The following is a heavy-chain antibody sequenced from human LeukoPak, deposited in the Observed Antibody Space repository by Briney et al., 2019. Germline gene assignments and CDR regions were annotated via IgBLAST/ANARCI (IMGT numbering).Heavy chain of an antibody. CDR1: GGSLNGYY. CDR3: ARHVYSEGVVV. Sequence: SETLSLTCTVSGGSLNGYYWGWIRQPPGKGLECIGYIHSSEGTAHNASLKSRLTISLDTSKNQFSLTLSSVTAADTAVYYCARHVYSEGVVVWGKGTTVTVSS. V-gene: IGHV4-59*08. D-gene: IGHD4-11*01. CDR2: IHSSEGT. J-gene: IGHJ6*04.